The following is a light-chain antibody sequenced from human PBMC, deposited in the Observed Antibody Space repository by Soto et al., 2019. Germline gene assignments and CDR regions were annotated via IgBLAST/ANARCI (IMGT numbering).Light chain of an antibody. Sequence: QLVLTQSPSASASLGASVTLTCTLSSGHRNYAIAWHQQQPEKGPRYLMKVNIDGSHNKGDGIPDRFSGSGSGAERYLTISSLQSEDEADYYCQTWGTGIRVFGGGTKVTVL. CDR1: SGHRNYA. J-gene: IGLJ2*01. CDR3: QTWGTGIRV. CDR2: VNIDGSH. V-gene: IGLV4-69*01.